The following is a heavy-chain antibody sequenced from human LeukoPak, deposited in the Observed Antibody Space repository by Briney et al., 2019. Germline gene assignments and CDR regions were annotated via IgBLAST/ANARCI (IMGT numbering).Heavy chain of an antibody. J-gene: IGHJ6*02. CDR1: GFTFSSYG. CDR2: ISYDGSNK. Sequence: GRSLRLSCAASGFTFSSYGMHWVRQAPGKGLEWVAVISYDGSNKDYADSVKGRFTISRDNSKNTLYLQMNSLRADDTAVYYCARARREAYYDFWSGYYHYYGMDVWGQGTTVTVSS. D-gene: IGHD3-3*01. V-gene: IGHV3-30*03. CDR3: ARARREAYYDFWSGYYHYYGMDV.